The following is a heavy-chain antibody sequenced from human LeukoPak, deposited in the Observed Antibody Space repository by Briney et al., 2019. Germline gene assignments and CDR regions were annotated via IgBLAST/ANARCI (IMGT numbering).Heavy chain of an antibody. CDR2: INHSGST. J-gene: IGHJ3*02. V-gene: IGHV4-34*01. Sequence: SETLSLTCAVYGGSFSGYYCSWIRQPPGKGLEWIGEINHSGSTNYNPSLKSRVTISVDTSKNQFSLKLSSVTAADTAVYYCARVGYDILTGYDGAFDIWGQGTMVTVSS. D-gene: IGHD3-9*01. CDR1: GGSFSGYY. CDR3: ARVGYDILTGYDGAFDI.